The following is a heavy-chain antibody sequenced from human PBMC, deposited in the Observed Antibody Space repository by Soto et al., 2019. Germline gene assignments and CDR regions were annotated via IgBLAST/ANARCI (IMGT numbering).Heavy chain of an antibody. CDR1: GYTFTSYA. D-gene: IGHD1-26*01. CDR3: ASLSGSYYGFDY. J-gene: IGHJ4*02. V-gene: IGHV1-3*01. Sequence: ASVKVSCKASGYTFTSYAMHWVRQAPGQRLEWMGWINAGNGNTKYSQKFQGRVTITRDTSASTAYMELSSLRSEDTAVYYCASLSGSYYGFDYWGQGTLVTVSS. CDR2: INAGNGNT.